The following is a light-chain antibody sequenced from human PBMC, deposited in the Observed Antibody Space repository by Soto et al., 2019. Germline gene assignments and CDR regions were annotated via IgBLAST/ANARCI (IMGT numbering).Light chain of an antibody. Sequence: EIVLTQSPGTLSLSPGERATLSRRASQSVSSNYLAWYQQKPGQAPRLLISGASSRATGIPDRFSGSGSGTDFTLTISRLEPEDFAVYYCQQFGSSPWTFGQGTKVAIK. J-gene: IGKJ1*01. CDR3: QQFGSSPWT. V-gene: IGKV3-20*01. CDR2: GAS. CDR1: QSVSSNY.